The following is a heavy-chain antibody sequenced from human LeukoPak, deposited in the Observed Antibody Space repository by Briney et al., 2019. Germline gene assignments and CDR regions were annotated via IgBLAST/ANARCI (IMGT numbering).Heavy chain of an antibody. J-gene: IGHJ4*02. Sequence: GASVKVSCKAFGYTFTGYYMHWVRQAPGQGLEWMGWINPNSGGTNYAQKFQGRVTMTRDTSISTAYMELSRLRSDDTAVYYCASPPEDYDSLSLDYWGQGTLVTVSS. CDR2: INPNSGGT. CDR3: ASPPEDYDSLSLDY. V-gene: IGHV1-2*02. CDR1: GYTFTGYY. D-gene: IGHD3-22*01.